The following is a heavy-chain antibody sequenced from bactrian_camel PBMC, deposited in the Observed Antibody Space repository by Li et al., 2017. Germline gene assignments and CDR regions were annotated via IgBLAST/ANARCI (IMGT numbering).Heavy chain of an antibody. J-gene: IGHJ6*01. Sequence: QVQLVESGGGSVETGGSLRLSCTASGYTHVYTRYTLAWFRQAPGREREGVSSLYTHGGITYYADSVKGRFTISQDNADNTLYLQMNSLKSDDTAKYHCAADRPGALIQGMPVVGGCEFGYWGQGTQVTVS. CDR2: LYTHGGIT. D-gene: IGHD6*01. V-gene: IGHV3S1*01. CDR1: GYTHVYTRYT. CDR3: AADRPGALIQGMPVVGGCEFGY.